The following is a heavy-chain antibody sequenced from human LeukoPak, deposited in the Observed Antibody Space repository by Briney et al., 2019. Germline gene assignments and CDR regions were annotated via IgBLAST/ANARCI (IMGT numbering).Heavy chain of an antibody. CDR3: ARGPPAIVVATATDDP. CDR1: GFTFSSYA. D-gene: IGHD2-21*02. V-gene: IGHV3-30-3*01. Sequence: GGSLRLSCAASGFTFSSYAMHWVRQAPGKGLEWVAVISYDGSNKYYADSVKGRFTISRDNSKNTLYLQMNSLRAEDTAVYYCARGPPAIVVATATDDPWGQGTLVTVSS. J-gene: IGHJ5*02. CDR2: ISYDGSNK.